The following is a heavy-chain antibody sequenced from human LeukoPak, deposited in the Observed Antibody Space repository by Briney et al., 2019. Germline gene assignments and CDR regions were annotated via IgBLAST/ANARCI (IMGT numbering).Heavy chain of an antibody. D-gene: IGHD1-14*01. Sequence: ASVKVSCKASGYTFTGYYIHWVRQAPGQGLEWMGRINPNSGGTNSAQKFQGRVTMTWDTSVNTAYLELGSLRSDDTAVYYCARLDGTGRSQIMIDYWGQGTLVTVSP. CDR3: ARLDGTGRSQIMIDY. J-gene: IGHJ4*02. CDR1: GYTFTGYY. V-gene: IGHV1-2*06. CDR2: INPNSGGT.